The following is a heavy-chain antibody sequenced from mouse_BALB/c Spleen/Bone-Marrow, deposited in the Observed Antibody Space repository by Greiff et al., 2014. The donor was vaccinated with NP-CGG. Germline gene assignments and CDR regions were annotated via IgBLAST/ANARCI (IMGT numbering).Heavy chain of an antibody. Sequence: VQLQQSGAELVRPGSSVKISCKASGYAFSSYWMNWVKQRPGQGLEWIGQIYPGDGDTNYNGKFKGKATLTADKSSSTAYMQPSSLTSEDSAVYFCARGVPMDYWGQGTSVTVSS. CDR2: IYPGDGDT. CDR3: ARGVPMDY. V-gene: IGHV1-80*01. CDR1: GYAFSSYW. J-gene: IGHJ4*01.